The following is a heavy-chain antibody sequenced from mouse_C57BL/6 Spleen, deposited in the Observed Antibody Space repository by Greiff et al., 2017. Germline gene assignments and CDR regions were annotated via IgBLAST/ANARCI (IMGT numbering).Heavy chain of an antibody. V-gene: IGHV14-4*01. CDR3: TTAYDYDGAWFAY. CDR1: GFNIKDDY. D-gene: IGHD2-4*01. Sequence: EVKLVESGAELVRPGASVKLSCTASGFNIKDDYLHWVKPRPEQGLEWIGGIDTENGDTEFASKFQGKVTITADTSANTADLQLSSLTSEDTAVYYCTTAYDYDGAWFAYWGQGTLVTVSA. J-gene: IGHJ3*01. CDR2: IDTENGDT.